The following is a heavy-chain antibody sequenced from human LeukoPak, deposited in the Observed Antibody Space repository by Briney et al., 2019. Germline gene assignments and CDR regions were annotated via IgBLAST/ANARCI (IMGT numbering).Heavy chain of an antibody. CDR2: IYYSGST. Sequence: PSETLSLTCTVSGGSISSYYWSWIRQPPGKGLEWIGYIYYSGSTNYNPSLKSRVTISVDTSKNQFSLKLSSVTAADTAVYYCARDVVGATGDYYYYYMDVWGKGTTVTVSS. CDR1: GGSISSYY. V-gene: IGHV4-59*08. J-gene: IGHJ6*03. D-gene: IGHD1-26*01. CDR3: ARDVVGATGDYYYYYMDV.